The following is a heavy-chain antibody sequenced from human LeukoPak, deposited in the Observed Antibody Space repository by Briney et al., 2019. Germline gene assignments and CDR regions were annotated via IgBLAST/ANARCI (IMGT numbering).Heavy chain of an antibody. CDR1: GFTFTNYA. D-gene: IGHD3-22*01. Sequence: GGSLRLSCAASGVTFSGFTFTNYAMSWVRQAPGKGLEWISHISTSGGYTDYAASVKGRFTISRDNSKNTLYLQMNSLRAADTAIYYCATDSDTWYFDYWGQGTLVTVSS. V-gene: IGHV3-23*01. CDR2: ISTSGGYT. J-gene: IGHJ4*02. CDR3: ATDSDTWYFDY.